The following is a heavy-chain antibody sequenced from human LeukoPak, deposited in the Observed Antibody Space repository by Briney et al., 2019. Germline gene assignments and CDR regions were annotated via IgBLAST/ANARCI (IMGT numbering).Heavy chain of an antibody. CDR2: ISSGSRTI. Sequence: PGGSLRLSCAASGFTFSNYGMNWVRQAPGKGLEWVSYISSGSRTINYADSVKGRFTVSRDKAKNSLYLQMNSLRAEDTAVYYCARGGSSRPDYWGQGTLVTVPS. V-gene: IGHV3-48*01. CDR1: GFTFSNYG. J-gene: IGHJ4*02. CDR3: ARGGSSRPDY.